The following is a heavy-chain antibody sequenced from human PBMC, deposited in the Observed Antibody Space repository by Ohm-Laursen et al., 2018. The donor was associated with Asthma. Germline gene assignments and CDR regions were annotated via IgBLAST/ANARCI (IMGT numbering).Heavy chain of an antibody. J-gene: IGHJ5*02. Sequence: SLRLSCAASGFTFSSYAMHWVRQAPGKGLVWVSRINSDGSSTSYADSVKGRFTISRDNAKNTLYLQMNSLRAEDTAVYYCARDFGGDNWFDPWGQGTLVTVSS. CDR2: INSDGSST. CDR1: GFTFSSYA. V-gene: IGHV3-74*01. D-gene: IGHD3-10*01. CDR3: ARDFGGDNWFDP.